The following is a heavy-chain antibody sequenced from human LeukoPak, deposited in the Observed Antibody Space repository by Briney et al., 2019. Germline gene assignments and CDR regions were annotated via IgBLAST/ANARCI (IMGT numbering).Heavy chain of an antibody. V-gene: IGHV1-69*04. CDR3: AREGLDRAWGIVRMVYGTNWFDP. J-gene: IGHJ5*02. CDR2: IIPIFGIA. Sequence: SVKVSCKASGGTFSSYAISWVRQAPGQGLEWVGRIIPIFGIANYAQKFQGRVTITADKSTSTAYMELSSLRSEDTAVYYCAREGLDRAWGIVRMVYGTNWFDPWGQGTLVTVSS. CDR1: GGTFSSYA. D-gene: IGHD2-8*01.